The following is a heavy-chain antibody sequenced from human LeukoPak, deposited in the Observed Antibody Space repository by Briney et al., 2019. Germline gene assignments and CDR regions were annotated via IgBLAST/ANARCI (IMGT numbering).Heavy chain of an antibody. Sequence: GGSLRLSCAASGFTFSSYAMNWVRQAPGKGLEWVSAISGSDDGTYYADSVKGRFTISRDNSRNTLYLQMNTLRAEDTAVYFCAKSPVSSCRGSFCYPFDYWGQGNLVTVSS. CDR2: ISGSDDGT. CDR3: AKSPVSSCRGSFCYPFDY. V-gene: IGHV3-23*01. CDR1: GFTFSSYA. J-gene: IGHJ4*02. D-gene: IGHD2-15*01.